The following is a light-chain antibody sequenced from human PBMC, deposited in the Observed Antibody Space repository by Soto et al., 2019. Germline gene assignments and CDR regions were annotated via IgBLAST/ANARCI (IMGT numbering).Light chain of an antibody. CDR3: QVWDSSLVV. Sequence: SYELTQPLSVSVALGQTARITCGGNNIGSKNVHWYQQKPGQAPGVVIYQDTNRPSGIPERFSGSSSGNTATLTISRAQAGDEADYYCQVWDSSLVVFGGGTKLTVL. CDR2: QDT. V-gene: IGLV3-9*01. CDR1: NIGSKN. J-gene: IGLJ2*01.